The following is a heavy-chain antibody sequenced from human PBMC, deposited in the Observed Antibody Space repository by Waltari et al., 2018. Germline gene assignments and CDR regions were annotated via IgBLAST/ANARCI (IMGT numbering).Heavy chain of an antibody. V-gene: IGHV3-15*01. J-gene: IGHJ4*02. CDR1: GFTFSNAW. CDR3: TSGWLITMVRGVIPPGDY. D-gene: IGHD3-10*01. Sequence: EVQLVESGGGLVKPGGSLRLSCAASGFTFSNAWMSWVRQAPGKGLEWVGRIKSKTDGGTTDYAAPVKGRFTISRDDSKNTLYLQMNSLKTEDTAVYYCTSGWLITMVRGVIPPGDYWGQGTLVTVSS. CDR2: IKSKTDGGTT.